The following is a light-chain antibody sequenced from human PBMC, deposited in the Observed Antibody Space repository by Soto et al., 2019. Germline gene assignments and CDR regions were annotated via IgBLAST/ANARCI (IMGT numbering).Light chain of an antibody. V-gene: IGKV3-15*01. CDR3: QQYNNWPPWT. CDR2: GAS. J-gene: IGKJ1*01. CDR1: HSVSSN. Sequence: EIVMTQSPATLSVSPGERATLSCRASHSVSSNLAWYQQKPGQAPRLLIYGASTRATGIPARFSGSGSGTAFTLTISSLQSEDFAVYYCQQYNNWPPWTFGQGTKVEIK.